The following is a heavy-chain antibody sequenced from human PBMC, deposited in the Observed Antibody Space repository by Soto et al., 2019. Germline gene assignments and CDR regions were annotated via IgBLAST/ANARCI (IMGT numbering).Heavy chain of an antibody. Sequence: QVQLVQSGDAVKKPGASVKVSCKASGYIFVNYGIAWVRQAPGQGLEWMGWISPYTGNTHSATKVQGRLTMTTDTSTSTAYMGLGSLTSDDTAVYYCVMVDNYVRPTPQDVWGQGTTVTVSS. CDR1: GYIFVNYG. CDR3: VMVDNYVRPTPQDV. J-gene: IGHJ6*02. CDR2: ISPYTGNT. D-gene: IGHD3-16*01. V-gene: IGHV1-18*01.